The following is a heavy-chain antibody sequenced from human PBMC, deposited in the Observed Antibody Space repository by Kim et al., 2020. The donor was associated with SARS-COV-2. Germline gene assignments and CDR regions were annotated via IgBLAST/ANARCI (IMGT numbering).Heavy chain of an antibody. CDR2: IYYSGST. CDR1: GGSISSSSYY. Sequence: SETLSLTCTVSGGSISSSSYYWGWIRQPPGKGLEWIGSIYYSGSTYYNPSLKSRVTISVDTSKNQFSLKLSSVTAADTAVYYCMVRGVMIYGRGDYWGQGTLVTVSS. J-gene: IGHJ4*02. V-gene: IGHV4-39*07. CDR3: MVRGVMIYGRGDY. D-gene: IGHD3-10*01.